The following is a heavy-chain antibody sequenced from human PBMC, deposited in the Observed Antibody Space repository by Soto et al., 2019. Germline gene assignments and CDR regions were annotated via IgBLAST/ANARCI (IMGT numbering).Heavy chain of an antibody. CDR2: KNEGSGNT. CDR3: ARADRSVCGVVTLDN. Sequence: ASFKGACKPSVYSFQNYAVHGVRQAPGQRLEWMGFKNEGSGNTRFSQKFQGRISITRDTSASTVYLDLSSMTSEDTAIYYCARADRSVCGVVTLDNWGPGTLVTVSS. V-gene: IGHV1-3*01. CDR1: VYSFQNYA. J-gene: IGHJ4*02. D-gene: IGHD3-3*01.